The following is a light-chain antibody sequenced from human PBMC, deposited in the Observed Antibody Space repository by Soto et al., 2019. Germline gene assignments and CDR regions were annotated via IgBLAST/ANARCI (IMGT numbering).Light chain of an antibody. CDR2: GAS. Sequence: EIVLTQSPGTLSLSPGERATLSCRASQSVSSSYLAWYQQKPGQAPRLRIDGASSRATGIPGRFSGSGSGTDFTLTISRLEPEDFEVYYCQQYGRSPFSFGAGTKVDIK. V-gene: IGKV3-20*01. J-gene: IGKJ3*01. CDR1: QSVSSSY. CDR3: QQYGRSPFS.